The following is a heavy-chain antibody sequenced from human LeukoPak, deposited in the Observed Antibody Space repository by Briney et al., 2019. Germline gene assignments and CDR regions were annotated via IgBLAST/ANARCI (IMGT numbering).Heavy chain of an antibody. CDR2: INWNSGSI. V-gene: IGHV3-9*01. J-gene: IGHJ6*02. D-gene: IGHD6-19*01. CDR3: ARIAVAGTIGYYYGMDV. Sequence: GGSLRLSCAASGFTFDDYAMHWVRQAPGKGLEWVSGINWNSGSIGYADSVKGRFTISRDNAKNSLYLQMNSLRAEDTALYYCARIAVAGTIGYYYGMDVWGQGTTVTVSS. CDR1: GFTFDDYA.